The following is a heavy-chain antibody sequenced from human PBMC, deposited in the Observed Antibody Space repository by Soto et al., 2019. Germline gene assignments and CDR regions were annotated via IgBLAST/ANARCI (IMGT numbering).Heavy chain of an antibody. CDR3: ARDRTGHHCRDD. CDR2: IWSDGGGK. J-gene: IGHJ6*03. Sequence: QVQLMESGGGVVQPDKSLRLSCAADGFTFSNYGMQWVRQAPGKGLEWVAVIWSDGGGKYYAASEKGRFSNSRHNSKNTLYLQMNSLGADDTAVYYCARDRTGHHCRDDWGKGTAVTVSS. CDR1: GFTFSNYG. D-gene: IGHD1-1*01. V-gene: IGHV3-33*01.